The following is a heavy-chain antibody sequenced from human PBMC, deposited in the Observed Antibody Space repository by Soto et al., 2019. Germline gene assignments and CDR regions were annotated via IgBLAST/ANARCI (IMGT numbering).Heavy chain of an antibody. D-gene: IGHD6-13*01. CDR1: GGSISSYY. CDR2: IYYSGST. V-gene: IGHV4-59*01. J-gene: IGHJ6*02. CDR3: ARGGGALVAAGRGYYYYGMDV. Sequence: SETLSLTCTVSGGSISSYYWSWIRQPPGKGLEWIGYIYYSGSTNYNPSLKSRVTISVDTSKNQFSLKLSSVTAADTAVYYCARGGGALVAAGRGYYYYGMDVWGQGTTVTVSS.